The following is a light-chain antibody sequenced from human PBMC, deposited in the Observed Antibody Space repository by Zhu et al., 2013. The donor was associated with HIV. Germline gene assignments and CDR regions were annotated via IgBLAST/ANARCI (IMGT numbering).Light chain of an antibody. CDR1: QNINSK. V-gene: IGKV3-11*01. CDR3: QQRSKWPPFT. CDR2: DAS. J-gene: IGKJ2*01. Sequence: TQSPATLSVSPGGRVTLSCWASQNINSKLAWYHQRPGQAPRLLIYDASTGAAGIPDRFSGSGTGTEFTLTISSLEPEDFTVYYCQQRSKWPPFTFGQGTKLEIK.